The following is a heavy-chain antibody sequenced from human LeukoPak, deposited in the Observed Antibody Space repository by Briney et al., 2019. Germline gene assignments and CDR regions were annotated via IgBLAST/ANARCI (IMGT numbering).Heavy chain of an antibody. J-gene: IGHJ6*02. CDR2: INHSGST. V-gene: IGHV4-34*01. CDR1: GGSFSGYY. D-gene: IGHD4-11*01. CDR3: ARSYDYSNSDYYYGMDV. Sequence: SETLSLTCAVYGGSFSGYYWSWIRQPPGKGLEWIGEINHSGSTNYNPSLKSRVTISVDTSKNQFSLKLSSVTAADTAVYYCARSYDYSNSDYYYGMDVWGQGTTVTVSS.